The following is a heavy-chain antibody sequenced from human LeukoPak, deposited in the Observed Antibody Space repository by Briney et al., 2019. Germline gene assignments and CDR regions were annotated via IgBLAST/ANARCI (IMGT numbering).Heavy chain of an antibody. Sequence: SVKVSCKASGYTFTSYDINWVRQAPGQRLEWMGRIIPILGIANYAQKFQGRVTITADKSTSTAYMELSSLRSEDTAVYYCARWETQRGVNYWGQGTLVTVSS. CDR3: ARWETQRGVNY. J-gene: IGHJ4*02. V-gene: IGHV1-69*04. CDR2: IIPILGIA. CDR1: GYTFTSYD. D-gene: IGHD1-26*01.